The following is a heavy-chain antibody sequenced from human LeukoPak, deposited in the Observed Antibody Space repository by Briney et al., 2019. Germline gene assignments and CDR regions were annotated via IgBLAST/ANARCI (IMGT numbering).Heavy chain of an antibody. J-gene: IGHJ4*02. V-gene: IGHV4-59*01. Sequence: PSETLSLTCTVSGGSISNYYWSWIRQPPGKGLEWIGYIYHSGSTNYNPSLKSRVTISVDTSKNQLSLKLSSVTAADTAVYYCARHRFVAARPNFDYWGQGTLVTVPS. D-gene: IGHD6-6*01. CDR1: GGSISNYY. CDR2: IYHSGST. CDR3: ARHRFVAARPNFDY.